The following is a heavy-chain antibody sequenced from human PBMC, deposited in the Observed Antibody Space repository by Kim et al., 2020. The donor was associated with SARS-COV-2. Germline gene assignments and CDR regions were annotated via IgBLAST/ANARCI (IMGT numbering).Heavy chain of an antibody. Sequence: SETLSLTCTVSGGSISSYYWSWIRQPPGKGLEWIGYIYYSGSTNYNPSPKSRVTISVDTSKNQFSLKLSGVTAADTAVYYCAGLHDYGDYVVDYWGQGTLVTVSS. J-gene: IGHJ4*02. D-gene: IGHD4-17*01. CDR1: GGSISSYY. V-gene: IGHV4-59*01. CDR2: IYYSGST. CDR3: AGLHDYGDYVVDY.